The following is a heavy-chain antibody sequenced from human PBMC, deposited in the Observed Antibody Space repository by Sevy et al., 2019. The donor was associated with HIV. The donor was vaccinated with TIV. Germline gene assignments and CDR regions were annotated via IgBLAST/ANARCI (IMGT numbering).Heavy chain of an antibody. D-gene: IGHD3-3*01. J-gene: IGHJ6*02. CDR1: GGSISSSNYY. CDR3: ARVDFWSGRYAMDV. Sequence: SETLSLTCTVSGGSISSSNYYWGWIRQPPGKGLEWIGNIYYSGSIYYNPSLKSRVTILVDTSKNQCSLKLDSVTAADTAVYYCARVDFWSGRYAMDVWGQGPTVTVSS. CDR2: IYYSGSI. V-gene: IGHV4-39*01.